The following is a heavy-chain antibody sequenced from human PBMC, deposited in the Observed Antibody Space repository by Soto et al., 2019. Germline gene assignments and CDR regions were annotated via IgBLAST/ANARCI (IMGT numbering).Heavy chain of an antibody. Sequence: QVQLVQSGAEVKKPGASVKFSCVASGYSFSSYGISWVRQAPGQRLERVGRISAYNGNTNYAQRVQGRVTMTTDIYTTTAYMELRSLRSDDTAAYYWARWGPYTGYDYAAEDNWGQGTLVT. CDR3: ARWGPYTGYDYAAEDN. CDR2: ISAYNGNT. CDR1: GYSFSSYG. V-gene: IGHV1-18*01. J-gene: IGHJ4*02. D-gene: IGHD5-12*01.